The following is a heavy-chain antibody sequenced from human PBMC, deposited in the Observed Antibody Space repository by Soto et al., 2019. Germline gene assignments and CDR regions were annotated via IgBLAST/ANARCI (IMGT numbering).Heavy chain of an antibody. Sequence: GGSLRLSCAASGFTFSSYAMSWVRQAPGKGLEWVSAISGSGGSTYYGDSVKGRFTISRDNSKNTLYLQMNSLRAEDTAVYYCASSDYGDSPEYFQHWGQGTLVTVSS. J-gene: IGHJ1*01. CDR3: ASSDYGDSPEYFQH. D-gene: IGHD4-17*01. V-gene: IGHV3-23*01. CDR1: GFTFSSYA. CDR2: ISGSGGST.